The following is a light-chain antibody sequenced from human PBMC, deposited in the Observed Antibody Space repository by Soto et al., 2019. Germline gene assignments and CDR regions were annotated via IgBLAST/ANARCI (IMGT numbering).Light chain of an antibody. CDR3: QKYNSAART. CDR2: AAS. CDR1: QGIIDY. J-gene: IGKJ1*01. V-gene: IGKV1-27*01. Sequence: DIQMTQSPSSLSASVGDRVTITCRASQGIIDYLAWYQQKPGKAPKLPIYAASTLQSGVPSRFSGSGAGTDFTLTISSLQPEDVATYCCQKYNSAARTFGQGTKVEIK.